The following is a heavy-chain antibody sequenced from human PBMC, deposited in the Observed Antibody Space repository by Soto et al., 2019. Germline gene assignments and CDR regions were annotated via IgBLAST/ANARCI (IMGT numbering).Heavy chain of an antibody. V-gene: IGHV3-23*01. CDR1: SYS. J-gene: IGHJ4*02. D-gene: IGHD3-10*01. CDR2: FRTGGDDGTT. Sequence: SYSMSWVRQAPGKGLEWVSGFRTGGDDGTTYYADSVRGRFTISRDNSKNTLFLQMNSLRAEDTAIYYCAKKVNSGPGSQYFDYWGQGTLVTVSS. CDR3: AKKVNSGPGSQYFDY.